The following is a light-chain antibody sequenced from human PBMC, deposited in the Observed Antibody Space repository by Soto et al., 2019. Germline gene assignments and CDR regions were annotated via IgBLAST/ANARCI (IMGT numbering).Light chain of an antibody. CDR1: SSDVGGYDY. CDR3: TSYTGSRNVPVV. J-gene: IGLJ2*01. V-gene: IGLV2-14*01. CDR2: DVS. Sequence: QSALTQPASVSGSPGQSITISCTGSSSDVGGYDYVSWYQQEVGKAPKLIIYDVSKRPSGVSQRFSGSKSGNTASLTISGLQAEDEADYYCTSYTGSRNVPVVFGGGTKVTVL.